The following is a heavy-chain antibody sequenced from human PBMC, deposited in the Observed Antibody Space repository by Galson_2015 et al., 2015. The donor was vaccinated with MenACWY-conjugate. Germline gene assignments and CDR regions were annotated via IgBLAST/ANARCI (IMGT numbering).Heavy chain of an antibody. V-gene: IGHV6-1*01. CDR1: GDSVSSNSAA. CDR2: TYYRSKWYN. D-gene: IGHD3-10*01. J-gene: IGHJ5*02. CDR3: ARGGSAYEVSDRGWFDP. Sequence: ISGDSVSSNSAAWTWIRQSPSRGLEWLGRTYYRSKWYNDYAVSVKSRITINPDTSKNQFSLQLNSVTPEDTAVYYCARGGSAYEVSDRGWFDPWGQGTLVTVSS.